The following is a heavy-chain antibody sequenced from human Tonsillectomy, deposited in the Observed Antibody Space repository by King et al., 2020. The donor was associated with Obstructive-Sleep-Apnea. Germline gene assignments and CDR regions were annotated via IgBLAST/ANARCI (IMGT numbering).Heavy chain of an antibody. CDR2: ISGSGGST. D-gene: IGHD4-23*01. J-gene: IGHJ4*02. CDR1: GFTFSSYA. CDR3: ASGPDNYGGNSVNY. V-gene: IGHV3-23*04. Sequence: VQLVESGGGLVQPGGSLRLSCAASGFTFSSYAMSWVRQAPGKGLEWVSAISGSGGSTYYADSVKGRFTIARDNSKNTLYLQMNSLRAEDTAVYYCASGPDNYGGNSVNYWGQGTLVTVSS.